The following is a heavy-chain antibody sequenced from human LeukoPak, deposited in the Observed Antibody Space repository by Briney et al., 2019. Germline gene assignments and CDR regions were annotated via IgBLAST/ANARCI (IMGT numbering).Heavy chain of an antibody. J-gene: IGHJ4*02. CDR3: ARERYNWNYLDY. V-gene: IGHV1-18*01. D-gene: IGHD1-20*01. Sequence: ASVKVSCKASGYTFTSYGISWLRQAPGQGLEWMGWISAYNGNTNYAQKLQGRVTMTTDTSTSTAYMELRSLRSDDTAVYYCARERYNWNYLDYWGQGTLVTVSS. CDR2: ISAYNGNT. CDR1: GYTFTSYG.